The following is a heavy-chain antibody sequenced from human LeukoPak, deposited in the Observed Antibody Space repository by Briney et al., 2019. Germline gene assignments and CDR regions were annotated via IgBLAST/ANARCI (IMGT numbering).Heavy chain of an antibody. CDR2: INPSGGST. J-gene: IGHJ4*02. Sequence: GASVKVSCKASGYTFTSYYMHWVRQAPGQGLEWMGIINPSGGSTSYAQKFQGRVTMTRDMSTSTVYMELSSLRSEDTAVYYCARDVDIVATTDTHYFDYWGQGTLVTVSS. CDR3: ARDVDIVATTDTHYFDY. CDR1: GYTFTSYY. V-gene: IGHV1-46*01. D-gene: IGHD5-12*01.